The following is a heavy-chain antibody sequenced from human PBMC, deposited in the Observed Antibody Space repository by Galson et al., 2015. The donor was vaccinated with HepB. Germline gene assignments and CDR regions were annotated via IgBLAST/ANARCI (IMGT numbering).Heavy chain of an antibody. J-gene: IGHJ3*02. CDR2: ISSSSSYT. D-gene: IGHD5-18*01. CDR3: AREGIPDAFDI. CDR1: GFTFSDYY. V-gene: IGHV3-11*06. Sequence: SLRLSCAASGFTFSDYYMSWIRQAPGKGLEWVSYISSSSSYTNYADSVKGRFTISRDNAKNSLYLQMNSLRAEDTAAYYCAREGIPDAFDIWGQGTMVTVSS.